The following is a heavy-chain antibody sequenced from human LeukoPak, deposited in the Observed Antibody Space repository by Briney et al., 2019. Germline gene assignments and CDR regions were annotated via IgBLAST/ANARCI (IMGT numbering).Heavy chain of an antibody. D-gene: IGHD1-26*01. CDR1: GFTFSSYW. CDR3: ARDKIVEATYFDY. V-gene: IGHV3-7*01. J-gene: IGHJ4*02. CDR2: IKQDGSER. Sequence: GGSLRLSCAASGFTFSSYWMSWVRQAPGKGLEWVANIKQDGSERYYVDSVKGRFTISRDNAKNSLNLQMNSLRAEDTAIYYCARDKIVEATYFDYWGQGTLVTVSS.